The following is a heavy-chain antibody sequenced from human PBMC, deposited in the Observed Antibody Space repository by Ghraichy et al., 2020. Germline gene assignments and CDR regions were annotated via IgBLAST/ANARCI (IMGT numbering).Heavy chain of an antibody. CDR3: ARGGWWFDP. V-gene: IGHV1-18*01. CDR1: GYTFTSYG. CDR2: VSAYNGDT. Sequence: ASAKVSCKASGYTFTSYGITWVRQAPGQGLEWMGWVSAYNGDTDYAQNFQDRVTMTTDTSTSTAYMELRSLRSDDTAVYYCARGGWWFDPWGQGTLVTVSS. J-gene: IGHJ5*02. D-gene: IGHD3-22*01.